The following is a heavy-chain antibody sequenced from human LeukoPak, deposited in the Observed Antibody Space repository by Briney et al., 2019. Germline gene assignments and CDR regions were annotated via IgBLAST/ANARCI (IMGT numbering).Heavy chain of an antibody. Sequence: GSSVKVSCKASGGAFSSYAISWVRQAPGQGLEWMGGIIPIFGTANYAQKFQGRVTIIADESTSTAYMELSSLRSEDTAVYYCARSRGVPAAIPGAFDYWGQGTLVTVSS. CDR3: ARSRGVPAAIPGAFDY. CDR1: GGAFSSYA. CDR2: IIPIFGTA. D-gene: IGHD2-2*01. J-gene: IGHJ4*02. V-gene: IGHV1-69*01.